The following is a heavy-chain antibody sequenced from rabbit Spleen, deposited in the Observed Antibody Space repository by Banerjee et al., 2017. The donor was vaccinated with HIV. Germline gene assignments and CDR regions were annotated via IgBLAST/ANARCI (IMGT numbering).Heavy chain of an antibody. V-gene: IGHV1S43*01. CDR3: ARDPTDYYGLYL. CDR2: IGAGDGNT. CDR1: GFSFSSDYY. D-gene: IGHD1-1*01. J-gene: IGHJ4*01. Sequence: QSLEESGGGLVKPGASLTLTCTASGFSFSSDYYMCWVRQAPGKGLEWIACIGAGDGNTVYASWVNGRFTISRSTSLNTVDLKMTSLTAADTATYFCARDPTDYYGLYLWGPGTLVTVS.